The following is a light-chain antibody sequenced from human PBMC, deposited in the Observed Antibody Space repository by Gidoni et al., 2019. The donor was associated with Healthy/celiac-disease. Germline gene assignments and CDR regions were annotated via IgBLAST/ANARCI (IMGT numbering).Light chain of an antibody. Sequence: DIQITQPPSSLSASVGDRVTITCRASQSISSYLNWYQQKPGKAPKLLIYAASSLQSGVPSRFSGSGSGTDFTLTISSLQPEDFATYYCQQSYSTLITFGHGTRLEIK. CDR2: AAS. CDR1: QSISSY. V-gene: IGKV1-39*01. CDR3: QQSYSTLIT. J-gene: IGKJ5*01.